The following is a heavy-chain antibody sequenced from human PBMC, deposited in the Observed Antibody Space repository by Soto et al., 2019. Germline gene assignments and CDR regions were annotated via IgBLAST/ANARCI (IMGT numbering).Heavy chain of an antibody. CDR2: FDPEDGET. J-gene: IGHJ4*02. D-gene: IGHD3-22*01. CDR1: GYTLTELS. Sequence: ASVKVSCKVSGYTLTELSMHWVRQAPGKGLEWMGGFDPEDGETIYAQKFQGRVTMTEDTSTDTAYMELSSLRSEDTAVYYCARGARYYYDSSGYYYFDYWGQGTLVTVSS. V-gene: IGHV1-24*01. CDR3: ARGARYYYDSSGYYYFDY.